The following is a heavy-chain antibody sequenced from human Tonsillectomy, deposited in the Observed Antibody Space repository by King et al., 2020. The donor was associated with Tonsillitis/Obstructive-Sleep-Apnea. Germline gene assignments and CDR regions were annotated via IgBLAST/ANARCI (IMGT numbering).Heavy chain of an antibody. J-gene: IGHJ6*03. Sequence: VQLQQWGAGLLKPSETLSLTCAVYGGSFSGYYWSWIRQPPGKGLEWIGEINHSEGTNYNPSLKSLVTISVDAPKNQFSLKLRSVTAADTAVYYCARGFIAARPYYYYYYMDVWGKGTTVTVSS. V-gene: IGHV4-34*01. CDR3: ARGFIAARPYYYYYYMDV. CDR2: INHSEGT. D-gene: IGHD6-6*01. CDR1: GGSFSGYY.